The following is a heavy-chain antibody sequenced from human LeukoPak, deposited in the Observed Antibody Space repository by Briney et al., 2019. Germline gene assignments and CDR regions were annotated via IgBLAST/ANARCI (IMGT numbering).Heavy chain of an antibody. CDR2: ISAYNGNT. V-gene: IGHV1-18*01. J-gene: IGHJ6*03. CDR1: GYTFTSYG. D-gene: IGHD5-24*01. CDR3: ARDGYNLFYYYMDV. Sequence: ASVEVSCKASGYTFTSYGISWVRRAPGQGLEWMGWISAYNGNTNYAQKLQGRVTMTTDTSTSTAYMELRSLRSDDTAVYYCARDGYNLFYYYMDVWGKGTTVTISS.